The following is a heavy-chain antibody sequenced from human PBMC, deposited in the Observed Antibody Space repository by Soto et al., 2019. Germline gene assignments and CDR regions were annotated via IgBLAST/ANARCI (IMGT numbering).Heavy chain of an antibody. D-gene: IGHD3-10*01. Sequence: GRSLRLSCAASGFTFSSYTMNWVRQAPGKGLEWVSSISSSSSYIYYADSVKGRFTISRDNAKNSLYLQMNSLRAEDTAVYYCAKSSGDLSAHHYYWGRRTLVT. CDR3: AKSSGDLSAHHYY. J-gene: IGHJ4*02. CDR1: GFTFSSYT. CDR2: ISSSSSYI. V-gene: IGHV3-21*01.